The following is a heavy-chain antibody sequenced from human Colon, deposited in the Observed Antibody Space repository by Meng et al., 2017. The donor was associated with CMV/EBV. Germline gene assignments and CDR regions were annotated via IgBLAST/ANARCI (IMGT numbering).Heavy chain of an antibody. CDR1: GFTFDDYA. J-gene: IGHJ4*02. V-gene: IGHV3-9*01. CDR3: ANGRSSTSPDGR. Sequence: SLKISCAASGFTFDDYAMHWLRQVPGRGLEWVSGITWNSVRVGYADSVKGRFTISRDNANNSLYLPMNSLRPEDTALYYCANGRSSTSPDGRWGQGTLVTVSS. CDR2: ITWNSVRV. D-gene: IGHD2-2*01.